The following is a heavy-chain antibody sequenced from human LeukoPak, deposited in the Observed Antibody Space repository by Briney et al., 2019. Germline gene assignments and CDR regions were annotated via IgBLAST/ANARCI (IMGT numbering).Heavy chain of an antibody. V-gene: IGHV1-69*13. Sequence: GASVKVSCKTSGYTFSNYGISWVRQAPGQGLEWMGGIIPIFGTANYAQKFQGRVTITADESTSTAYMELSSLRSEDTAVYYCASNPLYSNYYYGMDVWGQGTTVTVSS. J-gene: IGHJ6*02. CDR3: ASNPLYSNYYYGMDV. D-gene: IGHD4-11*01. CDR2: IIPIFGTA. CDR1: GYTFSNYG.